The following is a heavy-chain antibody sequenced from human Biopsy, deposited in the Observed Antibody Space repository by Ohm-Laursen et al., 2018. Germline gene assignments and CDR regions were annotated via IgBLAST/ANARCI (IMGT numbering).Heavy chain of an antibody. Sequence: SLRLSCAASGFTFTSYAMHWVRQAPGKGLEWVAVISYDGSGEYYADSLQGRFIISRHNPKNTVDLQMNSLRAEDTAVYFCARDGKRWDYSTYFSWHFDLWGRGTLVTVSS. CDR3: ARDGKRWDYSTYFSWHFDL. CDR1: GFTFTSYA. CDR2: ISYDGSGE. J-gene: IGHJ2*01. V-gene: IGHV3-30*03. D-gene: IGHD4-11*01.